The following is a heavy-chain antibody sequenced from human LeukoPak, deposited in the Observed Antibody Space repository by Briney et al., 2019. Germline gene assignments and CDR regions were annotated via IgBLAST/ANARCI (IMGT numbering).Heavy chain of an antibody. D-gene: IGHD2-2*01. J-gene: IGHJ4*02. Sequence: ASVKVSCKASGYTFTGYYLHWVRQAPGQGLEWMGWINPNTGDTNYAQKFQGRVTMTRETSITTAYMELSRLRSDDTAVYYCARDRIGDCAATSCYLAYWGQGTLASASS. CDR3: ARDRIGDCAATSCYLAY. CDR1: GYTFTGYY. V-gene: IGHV1-2*02. CDR2: INPNTGDT.